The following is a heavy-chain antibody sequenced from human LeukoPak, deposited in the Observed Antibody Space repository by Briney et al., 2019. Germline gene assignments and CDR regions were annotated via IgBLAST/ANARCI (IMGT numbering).Heavy chain of an antibody. Sequence: GGSLRLSCAASGFIFSDYGMHWVRQAPGKGLEWVAVIWNNGNNKYADSVRGRFTISRDDSKNTLYLQMDSLRSDDTAVYYCARDSGSSIGAWFDPWGQGTLVTVSS. V-gene: IGHV3-33*01. J-gene: IGHJ5*02. CDR2: IWNNGNNK. D-gene: IGHD1-26*01. CDR1: GFIFSDYG. CDR3: ARDSGSSIGAWFDP.